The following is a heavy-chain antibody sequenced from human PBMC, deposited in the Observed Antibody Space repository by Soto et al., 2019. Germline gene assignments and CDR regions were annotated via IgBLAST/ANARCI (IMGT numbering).Heavy chain of an antibody. J-gene: IGHJ6*02. CDR3: ANLDTVTTIGYYGMDV. D-gene: IGHD4-17*01. V-gene: IGHV3-30*18. Sequence: QVQLVESGGGVVQPGRSLRLSCAASGFTFSSYGMHWVRQAPGKGLEWVAVISYDGSNKYYADSVKGRFTISRDNSKNTLYLQMNGLRAEDTAVYYCANLDTVTTIGYYGMDVWGQGTTVTVSS. CDR2: ISYDGSNK. CDR1: GFTFSSYG.